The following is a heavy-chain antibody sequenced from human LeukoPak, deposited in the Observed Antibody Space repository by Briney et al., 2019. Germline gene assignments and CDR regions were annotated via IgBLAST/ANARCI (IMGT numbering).Heavy chain of an antibody. CDR2: ISSSGNTI. D-gene: IGHD1-26*01. J-gene: IGHJ4*02. Sequence: PGGSLGLSCAASGFTFSGYEMNWVRQAPGKGLEWVSYISSSGNTIDYADSVKGRFTISRDNAKNSLYLQMKSLRAEDTAVYYCARERGSSFDYWGQGTLVTVSS. CDR1: GFTFSGYE. V-gene: IGHV3-48*03. CDR3: ARERGSSFDY.